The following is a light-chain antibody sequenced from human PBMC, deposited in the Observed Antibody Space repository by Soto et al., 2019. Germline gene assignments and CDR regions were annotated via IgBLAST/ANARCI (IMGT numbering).Light chain of an antibody. J-gene: IGLJ1*01. V-gene: IGLV2-14*01. CDR1: SSDVGDYNY. Sequence: QSALTQPASVSGSPGQSITISCTGTSSDVGDYNYVSWYQQHPGKAPKLMIFDVSNRPSGVSNRFSGSKSGNTASLTISGLQAEDEADYYCSSYTSSSTRVFGTGTKLHRP. CDR2: DVS. CDR3: SSYTSSSTRV.